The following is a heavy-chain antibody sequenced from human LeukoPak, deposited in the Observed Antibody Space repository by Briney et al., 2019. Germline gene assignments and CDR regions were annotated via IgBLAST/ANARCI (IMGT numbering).Heavy chain of an antibody. V-gene: IGHV3-30-3*01. J-gene: IGHJ4*02. D-gene: IGHD3-9*01. CDR3: ARDRGDILTGYLLYYFDY. CDR1: GFTFSSYA. CDR2: ISYDGGNK. Sequence: GGSLRLSCAASGFTFSSYAIHWVRQAPGKGLEWVAVISYDGGNKYYADSVKGRFTISRDNSKNTVSLQLNSLRAEDTAVCHCARDRGDILTGYLLYYFDYWGQGTLVTVSS.